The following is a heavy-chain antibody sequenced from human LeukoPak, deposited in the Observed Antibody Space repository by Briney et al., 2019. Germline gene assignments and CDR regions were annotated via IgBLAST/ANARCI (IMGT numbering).Heavy chain of an antibody. V-gene: IGHV3-48*03. D-gene: IGHD6-13*01. CDR1: GFTFSSYE. J-gene: IGHJ5*02. CDR2: ISAIYSTT. Sequence: GGSLRLSCAASGFTFSSYEMNWVRQAPGQGLEWVSYISAIYSTTYYADSVKGRFTISRDNAKNSLYLQMNSLRVEDTAVYHCARGLASSNWPHWFDPWGQGTLVSVSS. CDR3: ARGLASSNWPHWFDP.